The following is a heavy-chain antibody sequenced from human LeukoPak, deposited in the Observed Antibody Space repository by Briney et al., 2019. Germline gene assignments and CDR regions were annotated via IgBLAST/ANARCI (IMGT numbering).Heavy chain of an antibody. J-gene: IGHJ6*02. CDR2: MNPNSGNT. CDR3: ARGKGYGDYGDYYYYGMDV. Sequence: ASVKVSCKASGYTFTSCDINWVRQATGQGLEWMGWMNPNSGNTGYAQKFQGRVTMTRNTSISTAYMELSSLRSEDTAVYYCARGKGYGDYGDYYYYGMDVWGQGTTVTVSS. CDR1: GYTFTSCD. D-gene: IGHD4-17*01. V-gene: IGHV1-8*01.